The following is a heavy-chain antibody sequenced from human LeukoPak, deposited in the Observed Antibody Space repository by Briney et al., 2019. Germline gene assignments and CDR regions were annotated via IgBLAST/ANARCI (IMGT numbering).Heavy chain of an antibody. CDR3: ARQNIGGTSASDY. Sequence: AESLNISCKGSGYSFTNYWIGWVRQMPGIGLEWLGIIYPGDCDTRYSPSFQGQVTISADKSISTAYLQWSSLKASDTAMYYCARQNIGGTSASDYWGQGTLLTVSS. CDR1: GYSFTNYW. D-gene: IGHD1-26*01. V-gene: IGHV5-51*01. J-gene: IGHJ4*02. CDR2: IYPGDCDT.